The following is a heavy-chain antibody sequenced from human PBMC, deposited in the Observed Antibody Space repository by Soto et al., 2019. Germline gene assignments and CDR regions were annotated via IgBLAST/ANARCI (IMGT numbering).Heavy chain of an antibody. V-gene: IGHV3-23*01. CDR1: GFTLSSYA. CDR2: ISGSGGST. Sequence: GGSLRLSCAASGFTLSSYAMSWVRQAPGKGLEWVSAISGSGGSTYYADSVKGRFTISRDNSKNTLYLQMNSLRAEDTAVYYCAKALSSSWYYFDYWGQGTLVTVSS. CDR3: AKALSSSWYYFDY. D-gene: IGHD6-13*01. J-gene: IGHJ4*02.